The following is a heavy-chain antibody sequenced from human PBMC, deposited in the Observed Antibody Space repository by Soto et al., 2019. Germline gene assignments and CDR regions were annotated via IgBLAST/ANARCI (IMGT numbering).Heavy chain of an antibody. CDR2: ISGYNGNT. J-gene: IGHJ6*03. D-gene: IGHD4-4*01. Sequence: QVQLVQSGTKVKKPGASVKVSCKASGYTFRSYGISWVRQAPGQGLEWMGWISGYNGNTHYSQKFQGKVTMTTDTSTSTAYMELRNLRSDDTAVYYCAKADSNYAGRFSYYYMDVWGTGTMVTVSS. CDR3: AKADSNYAGRFSYYYMDV. V-gene: IGHV1-18*01. CDR1: GYTFRSYG.